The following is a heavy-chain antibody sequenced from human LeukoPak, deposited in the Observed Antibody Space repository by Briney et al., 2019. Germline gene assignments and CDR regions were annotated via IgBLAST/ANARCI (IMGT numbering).Heavy chain of an antibody. Sequence: ASVKVSCKASGYTFTSYYMHWVRQAPGQGLEWMGIINPSGGSTSYAQKFQGRVTITTDESTSSAYMELSSLRSEDTAVYYCARGVVPGMDSELDYWGQGTLVTVSS. J-gene: IGHJ4*02. CDR3: ARGVVPGMDSELDY. CDR1: GYTFTSYY. D-gene: IGHD2-2*01. CDR2: INPSGGST. V-gene: IGHV1-46*01.